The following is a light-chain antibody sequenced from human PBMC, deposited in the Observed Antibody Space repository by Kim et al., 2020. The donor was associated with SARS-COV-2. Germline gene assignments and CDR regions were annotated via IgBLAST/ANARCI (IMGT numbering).Light chain of an antibody. CDR2: GKN. Sequence: AVGQTVRITCQGDSLRSYYASWYQQKPGQAPVLVIYGKNNPPSGIPDRFSGSSSGNTASLTITGAQAEDEADYYWNSRDSSGNHHVFGTGTKVTVL. CDR1: SLRSYY. CDR3: NSRDSSGNHHV. V-gene: IGLV3-19*01. J-gene: IGLJ1*01.